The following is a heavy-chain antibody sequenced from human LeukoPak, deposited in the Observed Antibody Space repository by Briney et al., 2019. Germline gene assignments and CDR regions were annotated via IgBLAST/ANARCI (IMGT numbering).Heavy chain of an antibody. CDR1: GGSISSGGYC. CDR2: IYYSGST. CDR3: ARDFRTGDNVILDY. Sequence: PSQTLSLTCTVSGGSISSGGYCWSWIRQHPGKGLEWIGYIYYSGSTYYNPSLKSRVAISVDTSKNQFSLKLSSVTAADTAVYYCARDFRTGDNVILDYWGQGTLVTVSS. V-gene: IGHV4-31*03. D-gene: IGHD7-27*01. J-gene: IGHJ4*02.